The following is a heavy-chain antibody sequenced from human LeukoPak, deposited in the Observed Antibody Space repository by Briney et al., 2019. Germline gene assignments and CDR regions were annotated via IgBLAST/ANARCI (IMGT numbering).Heavy chain of an antibody. J-gene: IGHJ4*02. D-gene: IGHD3-10*01. CDR1: GGTFSSYA. CDR2: IIPIFGTA. Sequence: GASVKVSCKASGGTFSSYAISWVRQAPGQGLEWMGGIIPIFGTANYAQKFQGRVTITADESTSTAYMELSSLRSEDTAVYYCARGDPPTYYGSGSYPSPFFDYWGQGTLVTVSS. CDR3: ARGDPPTYYGSGSYPSPFFDY. V-gene: IGHV1-69*13.